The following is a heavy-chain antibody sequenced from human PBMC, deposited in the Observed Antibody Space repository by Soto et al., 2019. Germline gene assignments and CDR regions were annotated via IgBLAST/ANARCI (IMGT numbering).Heavy chain of an antibody. Sequence: GWSLRLSCTASVFTFSVYWMHWFRQTPGKGLVWVSRIKGDGSNTGYADSVKGRFTISRDNAKNTLYLQMNSLRAEDTAIYYCARGTDLFDWWGQGTLVTVSS. D-gene: IGHD3-10*01. CDR3: ARGTDLFDW. V-gene: IGHV3-74*01. CDR1: VFTFSVYW. CDR2: IKGDGSNT. J-gene: IGHJ4*02.